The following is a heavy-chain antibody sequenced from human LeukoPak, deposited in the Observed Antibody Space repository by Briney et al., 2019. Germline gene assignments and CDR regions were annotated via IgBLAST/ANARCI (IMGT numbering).Heavy chain of an antibody. V-gene: IGHV3-21*01. CDR1: GFTFSSYS. D-gene: IGHD2-2*01. CDR2: FSSSSSYI. J-gene: IGHJ6*03. Sequence: GGSLRLSCAASGFTFSSYSMNWVRQAPGKGLEWVSSFSSSSSYIYYADSVKGRFTISRDNAKNSLYLQMNSLRAEDTAVYYCARDYSLYCSSTSCSIRRGYSYGRAMDVWGKGTTVTVSS. CDR3: ARDYSLYCSSTSCSIRRGYSYGRAMDV.